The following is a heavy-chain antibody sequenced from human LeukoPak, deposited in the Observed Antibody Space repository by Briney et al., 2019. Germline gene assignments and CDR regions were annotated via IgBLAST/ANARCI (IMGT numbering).Heavy chain of an antibody. J-gene: IGHJ4*02. CDR2: ISNDGSRK. V-gene: IGHV3-30*03. Sequence: GGSLRLSCAPSGFTFSRHGMHWVRQAPGKGLERVAIISNDGSRKYYAHSVEGRFTISRDNSKNTLYLQMDSLRAEDTAVYYCARDRAWNYFDYWGQGTLVTVSS. CDR3: ARDRAWNYFDY. CDR1: GFTFSRHG. D-gene: IGHD3-3*01.